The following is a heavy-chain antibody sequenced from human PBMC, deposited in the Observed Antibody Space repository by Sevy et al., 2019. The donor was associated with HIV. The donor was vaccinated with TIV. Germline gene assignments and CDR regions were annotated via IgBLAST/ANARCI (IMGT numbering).Heavy chain of an antibody. Sequence: GGSLRLSCAASGFTFSSYSMNWVRQAPGKGLEWVSSISSSSSYIYYGDSVKGRFTNSRDNAKNSLYLQMNSLGAEDKDVYYCARVVTTATGRGMDVWGQGTTVTVSS. V-gene: IGHV3-21*01. CDR3: ARVVTTATGRGMDV. CDR2: ISSSSSYI. J-gene: IGHJ6*02. D-gene: IGHD4-17*01. CDR1: GFTFSSYS.